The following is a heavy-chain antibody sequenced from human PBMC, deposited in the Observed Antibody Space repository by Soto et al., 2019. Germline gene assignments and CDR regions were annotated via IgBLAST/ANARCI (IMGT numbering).Heavy chain of an antibody. J-gene: IGHJ6*02. CDR2: INAGNGTA. Sequence: ASVKVSCKASGDTFASYAMHWVRQAPGQRLEWMGWINAGNGTANYAQKFQGRVTITADESTSTAYMELSSLRSEDTAVYYCARVLVGATWGSYYYYGMDVWGQGPTVTVSS. V-gene: IGHV1-3*01. CDR1: GDTFASYA. D-gene: IGHD1-26*01. CDR3: ARVLVGATWGSYYYYGMDV.